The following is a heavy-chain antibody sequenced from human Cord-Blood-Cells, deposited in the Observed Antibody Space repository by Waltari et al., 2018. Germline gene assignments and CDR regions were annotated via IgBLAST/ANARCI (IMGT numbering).Heavy chain of an antibody. CDR3: ARGYCSSTSCYYFDY. V-gene: IGHV3-48*02. D-gene: IGHD2-2*01. CDR2: ISSSSSTI. J-gene: IGHJ4*02. Sequence: EVQLVESGGGLVQPGGSLRLSCAASGFTFSSYSMNWVRQAPGKGLEWVSYISSSSSTIYYADSVKGRFTISRDNAKNSLYLQMNSLRDEDTAVYYCARGYCSSTSCYYFDYWGQGTLVTISS. CDR1: GFTFSSYS.